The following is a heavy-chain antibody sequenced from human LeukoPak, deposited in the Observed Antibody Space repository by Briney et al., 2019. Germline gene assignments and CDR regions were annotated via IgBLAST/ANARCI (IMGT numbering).Heavy chain of an antibody. J-gene: IGHJ4*02. Sequence: GGPLTLSCTASGFTLIDHYVDWIRHAPGKGVEWIGCIRYKANSYTTEYAASVKGRFTVSRDDSKNSLFLQMNSLESEDTAVYYCERDRIHGRGYFDYWGQGTLVTVSS. D-gene: IGHD2-15*01. CDR2: IRYKANSYTT. CDR3: ERDRIHGRGYFDY. CDR1: GFTLIDHY. V-gene: IGHV3-72*01.